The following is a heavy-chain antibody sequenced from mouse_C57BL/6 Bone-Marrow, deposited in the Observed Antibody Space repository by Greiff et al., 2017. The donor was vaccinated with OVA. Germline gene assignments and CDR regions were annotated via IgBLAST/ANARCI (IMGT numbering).Heavy chain of an antibody. CDR2: ISDGGSYT. D-gene: IGHD2-4*01. Sequence: EVKVVESGGGLVKPGGSLKLSCAASGFTFSSYAMSWVRQTPEKRLEWVATISDGGSYTYYPDNVKGRFTISRDNAKNNLYLQMSHLKSEDTAMYYCARDSLSDYDNWYFDVWGTGTTVTVSS. CDR3: ARDSLSDYDNWYFDV. CDR1: GFTFSSYA. V-gene: IGHV5-4*01. J-gene: IGHJ1*03.